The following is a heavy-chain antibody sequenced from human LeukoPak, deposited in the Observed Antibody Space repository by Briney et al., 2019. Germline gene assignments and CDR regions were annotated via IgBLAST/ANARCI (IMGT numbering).Heavy chain of an antibody. CDR1: GFTFDDYA. V-gene: IGHV3-9*01. CDR2: ISWNSGSI. D-gene: IGHD1-26*01. Sequence: GGSLRLSCAASGFTFDDYAMHWVRQAPGKGLEWVSGISWNSGSIGYADSVKGRFTISRDNAKNSLYLQMNNLRAEDTAVYYCARGGELLRPADYWGQGTLVTVSS. J-gene: IGHJ4*02. CDR3: ARGGELLRPADY.